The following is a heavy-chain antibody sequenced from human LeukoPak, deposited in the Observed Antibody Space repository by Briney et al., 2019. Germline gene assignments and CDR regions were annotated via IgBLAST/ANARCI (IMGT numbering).Heavy chain of an antibody. CDR3: AEAPYYYYGMDV. J-gene: IGHJ6*02. CDR1: GGSFSGYY. Sequence: SETLSLTCAVYGGSFSGYYWSLIRQPPGKGLEWIGEINHSGSTNYNPSLKSRVTISVDTSKNQFSLKLSSVTAADTAVYYCAEAPYYYYGMDVWGQGTTVTVSS. CDR2: INHSGST. V-gene: IGHV4-34*01.